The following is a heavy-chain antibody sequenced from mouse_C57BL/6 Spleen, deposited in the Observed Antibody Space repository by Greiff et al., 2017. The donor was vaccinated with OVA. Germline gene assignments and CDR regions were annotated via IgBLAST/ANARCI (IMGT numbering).Heavy chain of an antibody. CDR3: TSYGNLRRYYYAMDY. Sequence: EVQLQQSGAELVRPGASVKLSCTASGFNIKDDYMHWVKQRPEQGLEWIGWIDPENGDTEYASKFQGKATITADTSSNTAYLQLSSLTSEDTAVYYCTSYGNLRRYYYAMDYWGQGTSVTVSS. D-gene: IGHD2-1*01. CDR2: IDPENGDT. CDR1: GFNIKDDY. V-gene: IGHV14-4*01. J-gene: IGHJ4*01.